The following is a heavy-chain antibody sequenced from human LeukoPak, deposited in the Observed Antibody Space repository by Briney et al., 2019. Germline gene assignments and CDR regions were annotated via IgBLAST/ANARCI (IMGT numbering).Heavy chain of an antibody. V-gene: IGHV4-39*07. Sequence: SETLSLTCTVSGGSISSSSYYWGWIRQPPGKGLEWIGSIYYSGSTYYNPSLKSRVTISVDTSKNQFSLKLSSVTAADTAVYYCARGFSGWYPGSYWGQGTLVTVSS. CDR2: IYYSGST. D-gene: IGHD6-19*01. CDR3: ARGFSGWYPGSY. CDR1: GGSISSSSYY. J-gene: IGHJ4*02.